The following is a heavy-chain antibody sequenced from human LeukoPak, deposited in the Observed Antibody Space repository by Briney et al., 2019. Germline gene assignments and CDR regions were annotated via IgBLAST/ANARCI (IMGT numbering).Heavy chain of an antibody. V-gene: IGHV5-51*01. J-gene: IGHJ5*02. CDR3: ARHEHYYDSSGYPHNWFDP. CDR1: GYSFTSYW. CDR2: IYPGDSDT. D-gene: IGHD3-22*01. Sequence: GESLKISCKGSGYSFTSYWIGWVRQMPGKGLEWMGIIYPGDSDTRYSPSFQGQVTISADKSISTAYLQWSSLKASDTAMYYYARHEHYYDSSGYPHNWFDPWGQGTLVTVSS.